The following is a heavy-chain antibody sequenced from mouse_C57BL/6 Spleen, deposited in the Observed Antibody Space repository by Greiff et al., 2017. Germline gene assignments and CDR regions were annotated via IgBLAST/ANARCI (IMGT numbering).Heavy chain of an antibody. J-gene: IGHJ4*01. Sequence: VQLVESGAELVRPGASVTLSCKASGYTFTDYEMHWVKQTPVHGLEWIGAIDPETGGTAYNQKFKGKAILTADKSSSTAYMELRSLTSEDSAVYYCTRRGYSLYAMDYWGQGTSVTVSS. CDR1: GYTFTDYE. CDR3: TRRGYSLYAMDY. V-gene: IGHV1-15*01. D-gene: IGHD2-3*01. CDR2: IDPETGGT.